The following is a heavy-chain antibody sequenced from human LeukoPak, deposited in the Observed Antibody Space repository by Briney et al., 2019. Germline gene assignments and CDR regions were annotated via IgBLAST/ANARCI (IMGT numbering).Heavy chain of an antibody. V-gene: IGHV3-48*01. CDR3: ARDRWNKIGDDTSGYYYDY. CDR2: ISSSSSTI. D-gene: IGHD3-22*01. J-gene: IGHJ4*02. CDR1: GFTFSSYS. Sequence: GGSLRLSCAASGFTFSSYSMNWVRRAPGKGLEWVSYISSSSSTIYYADSVKGRFTISRDNAKNSLYLQMNSLRAEDTAVYYCARDRWNKIGDDTSGYYYDYWGQGTLVTVSS.